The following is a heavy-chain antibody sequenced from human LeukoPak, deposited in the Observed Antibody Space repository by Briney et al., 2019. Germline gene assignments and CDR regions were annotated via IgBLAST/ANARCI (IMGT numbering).Heavy chain of an antibody. CDR3: ARGGFYCGGDCYVDY. V-gene: IGHV4-34*01. CDR1: GGSFSPYY. CDR2: INHSGST. Sequence: SETLSLTCAVYGGSFSPYYWSWIRQPPGKGLEWIGEINHSGSTNYNPSLKSRVTISVDTSKNQFPLRLSSVTAADTAVYYCARGGFYCGGDCYVDYWGQGTLVTVSS. D-gene: IGHD2-21*02. J-gene: IGHJ4*02.